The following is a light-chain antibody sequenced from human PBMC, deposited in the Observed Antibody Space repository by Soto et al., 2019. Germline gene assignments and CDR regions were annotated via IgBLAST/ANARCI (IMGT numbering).Light chain of an antibody. CDR1: QSISSW. J-gene: IGKJ1*01. V-gene: IGKV1-5*03. Sequence: DIQMTHPPSTLSASVGDRVTITCRASQSISSWLAWYQQKTRKAPKLLIYKASSLESGVPSRFSGSGSGTEFTLTISSLQPDDFATYYCQQYNSYTWTFGQGTKVDIK. CDR3: QQYNSYTWT. CDR2: KAS.